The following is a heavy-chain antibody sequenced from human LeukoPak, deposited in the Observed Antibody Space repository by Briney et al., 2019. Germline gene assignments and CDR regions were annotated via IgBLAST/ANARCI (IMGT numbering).Heavy chain of an antibody. CDR1: GYSFTTYW. CDR2: IYPSDSDT. Sequence: GESLKISCKGSGYSFTTYWIAWVRQMPGKGLEWMGIIYPSDSDTRYSPSFQGQVTISADKSISTAYLQWSSLKASDTAMYYCARTRDVSSGYYQYYFDYWGQGTLVTVSS. D-gene: IGHD3-22*01. J-gene: IGHJ4*02. CDR3: ARTRDVSSGYYQYYFDY. V-gene: IGHV5-51*01.